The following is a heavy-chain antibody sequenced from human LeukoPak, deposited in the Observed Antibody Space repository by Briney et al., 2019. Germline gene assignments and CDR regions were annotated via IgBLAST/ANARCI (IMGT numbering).Heavy chain of an antibody. CDR3: ARGVRQLWSLGYYYYYMDV. J-gene: IGHJ6*03. Sequence: SETLSLTCAVYGGSFSGYYWSWIRQPPGKGLGWIGEINHSGSTNYNPSLKSRVTISVDTSKNRFSLKLSSVTATDTAVYYCARGVRQLWSLGYYYYYMDVWGKGTTVTVSS. CDR2: INHSGST. CDR1: GGSFSGYY. V-gene: IGHV4-34*01. D-gene: IGHD5-18*01.